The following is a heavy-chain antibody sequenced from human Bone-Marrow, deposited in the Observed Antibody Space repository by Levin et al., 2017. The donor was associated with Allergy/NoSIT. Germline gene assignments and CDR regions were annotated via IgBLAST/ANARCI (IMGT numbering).Heavy chain of an antibody. J-gene: IGHJ4*02. Sequence: GESLKISCAAFGFTFNNYWMRWVRQTPGKGLESVANIKNDGSETYSVDSVKGRFTISRDNAKNSLHLQMYSLRAEDTAVYYCATAVRGIPFDYWSQGSLVTVSS. CDR3: ATAVRGIPFDY. V-gene: IGHV3-7*01. CDR1: GFTFNNYW. CDR2: IKNDGSET. D-gene: IGHD2-21*01.